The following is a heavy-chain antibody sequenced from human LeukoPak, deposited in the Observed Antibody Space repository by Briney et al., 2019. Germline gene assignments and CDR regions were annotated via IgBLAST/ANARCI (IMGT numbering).Heavy chain of an antibody. CDR3: ARDIEGWDPHDFDI. CDR1: GFTVSSNY. Sequence: PGGSLRLSCAASGFTVSSNYMSWVRQAPGKGLEWVSVMYSGGSTYYAESVKGRFTISRDNSKNTLYLQMNSLRAEDTAVYYCARDIEGWDPHDFDIWGQGTMVTVSS. CDR2: MYSGGST. D-gene: IGHD1-26*01. J-gene: IGHJ3*02. V-gene: IGHV3-66*01.